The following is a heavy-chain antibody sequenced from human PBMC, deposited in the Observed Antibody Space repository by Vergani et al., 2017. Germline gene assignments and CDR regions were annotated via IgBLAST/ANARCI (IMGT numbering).Heavy chain of an antibody. J-gene: IGHJ4*02. V-gene: IGHV3-30*02. CDR1: GFTLSNYD. Sequence: QVQLVESGGGVVQRGGSLRLSCATSGFTLSNYDMQWIRQGPGKGLEFVAFIQFDGSKKYYADSVKGRLTLSRDFSKNTLYLQMNSLRTDDTATYYCAKHFRGWGIDYWGQGTQVIVSS. CDR2: IQFDGSKK. D-gene: IGHD3-16*01. CDR3: AKHFRGWGIDY.